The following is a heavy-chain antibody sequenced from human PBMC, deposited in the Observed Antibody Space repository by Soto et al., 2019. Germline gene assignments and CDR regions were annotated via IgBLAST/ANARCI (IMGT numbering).Heavy chain of an antibody. V-gene: IGHV1-18*01. CDR2: ISVSNGYT. Sequence: ASVKVCCKASGYPFTTYGINWVRQAPGQGLEWMGWISVSNGYTNYAQNLQGRVTITADTSTNVAYMELRSLRSDDTAVYYCTRENAAAASPTLDYWGHGTLVTVS. CDR1: GYPFTTYG. J-gene: IGHJ4*01. D-gene: IGHD6-13*01. CDR3: TRENAAAASPTLDY.